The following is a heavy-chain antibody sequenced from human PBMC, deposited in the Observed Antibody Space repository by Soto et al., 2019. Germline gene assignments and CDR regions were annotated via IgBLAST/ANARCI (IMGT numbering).Heavy chain of an antibody. CDR2: LSAYNGNT. CDR1: GYTFSSYG. J-gene: IGHJ4*02. Sequence: QVQLVQSGAEVKKPGASVKVSCKASGYTFSSYGISWVRQAPGQGLEWMGWLSAYNGNTNYAQKLQGRATMTPDTSTSNAYITLRSLRSADTAVYYYARGNTVETGDYWGQGTLVTVSS. CDR3: ARGNTVETGDY. V-gene: IGHV1-18*01. D-gene: IGHD5-12*01.